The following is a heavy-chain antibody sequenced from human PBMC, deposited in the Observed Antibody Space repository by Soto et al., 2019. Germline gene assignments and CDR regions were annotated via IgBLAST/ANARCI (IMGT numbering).Heavy chain of an antibody. V-gene: IGHV4-30-4*01. J-gene: IGHJ5*01. Sequence: PSETLSLTCSVSGDSISNLDYFWAWIRQPPGQALEYIGYIYKSATTYYNPSFESRVAISVDTSKSQFSLNVTSVTAADTAVYFCARGRYCLTGRCFPNWFDSWGQAALLTLSS. CDR2: IYKSATT. CDR1: GDSISNLDYF. CDR3: ARGRYCLTGRCFPNWFDS. D-gene: IGHD7-27*01.